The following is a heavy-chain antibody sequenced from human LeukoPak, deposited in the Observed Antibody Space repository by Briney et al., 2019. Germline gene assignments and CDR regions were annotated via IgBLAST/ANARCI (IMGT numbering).Heavy chain of an antibody. Sequence: ASVKVSCKASGYTFTGYYMHWVRQAPGQGLGWMGWINPNSGGTNYAQKFQGRVTMTRDTSISTAYMELSRLRSDDTAVYYCASTYYYDSSGYYWFDPWGQGTLVTVSS. V-gene: IGHV1-2*02. CDR1: GYTFTGYY. CDR2: INPNSGGT. CDR3: ASTYYYDSSGYYWFDP. D-gene: IGHD3-22*01. J-gene: IGHJ5*02.